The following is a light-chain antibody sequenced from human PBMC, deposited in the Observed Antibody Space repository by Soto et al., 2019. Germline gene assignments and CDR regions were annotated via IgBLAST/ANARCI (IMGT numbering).Light chain of an antibody. V-gene: IGLV2-18*02. J-gene: IGLJ1*01. CDR1: SSDVGSYNR. CDR2: EVS. CDR3: NSYTGSSTYV. Sequence: QSVLTQPPSVSGSPGQSVAISCTGTSSDVGSYNRVSWYQQPPGAAPKLMIYEVSNRPSGVPDRFSGSKSGNTASLTISGRQAEDEADYYCNSYTGSSTYVFGTGTRSPS.